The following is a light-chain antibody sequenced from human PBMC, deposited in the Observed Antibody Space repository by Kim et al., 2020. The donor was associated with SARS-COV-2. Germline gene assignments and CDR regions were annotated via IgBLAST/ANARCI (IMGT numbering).Light chain of an antibody. Sequence: QSVLTQPPSVSGAPGQRVTVSCTGTHSNIGEGYDVHWYQQFPGMAPKLLIYGDINRPSGVPDRFSGSKSGSSASLVITGLQPEDEADYYCQSYDSSLSGYVFGSGTKVTVL. J-gene: IGLJ1*01. CDR3: QSYDSSLSGYV. V-gene: IGLV1-40*01. CDR2: GDI. CDR1: HSNIGEGYD.